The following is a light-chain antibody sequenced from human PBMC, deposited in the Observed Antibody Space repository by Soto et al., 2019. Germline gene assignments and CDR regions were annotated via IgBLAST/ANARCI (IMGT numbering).Light chain of an antibody. CDR2: DAS. J-gene: IGKJ4*01. Sequence: EVVLTQSPATVSLSPGERATLSCRTSQSVNNTLAWYQQKPGQAPRLLIDDASNRATGIPPRFSGSGTGTDSASTLRILWPEDYAVDYYQQHNRWPFSLTFGGGTKVEIK. CDR1: QSVNNT. V-gene: IGKV3D-11*03. CDR3: QQHNRWPFSLT.